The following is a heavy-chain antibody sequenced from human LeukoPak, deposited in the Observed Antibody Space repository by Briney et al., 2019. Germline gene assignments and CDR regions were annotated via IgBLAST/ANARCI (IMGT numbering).Heavy chain of an antibody. CDR3: AKQRSEVVVAATNY. Sequence: GGSLRLSCAASGFTFSSYAMTWVRQAPGKGLEWVSSITGGGDTTYYADSVGGRFTISRDNSKNTLSLQTNSLRAEGTAVYYCAKQRSEVVVAATNYWGQGTLVTVSS. J-gene: IGHJ4*02. D-gene: IGHD2-15*01. CDR1: GFTFSSYA. CDR2: ITGGGDTT. V-gene: IGHV3-23*01.